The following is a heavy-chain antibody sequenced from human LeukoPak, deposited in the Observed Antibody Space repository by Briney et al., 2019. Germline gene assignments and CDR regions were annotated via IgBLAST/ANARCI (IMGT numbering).Heavy chain of an antibody. V-gene: IGHV3-53*01. CDR3: AKDRTTVVTPDAFDI. D-gene: IGHD4-23*01. J-gene: IGHJ3*02. CDR1: GFTVSSNY. Sequence: GGSLRLSCAASGFTVSSNYMSWVRQAPGKGLEWVSVIYSGGSTYYADSVKGRFTISRDSSKNTLYLQMNSLRAEGTAVYYCAKDRTTVVTPDAFDIWGQGTMVTVSS. CDR2: IYSGGST.